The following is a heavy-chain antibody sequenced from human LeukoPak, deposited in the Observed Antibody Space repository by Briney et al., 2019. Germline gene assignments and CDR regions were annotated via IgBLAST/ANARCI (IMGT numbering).Heavy chain of an antibody. J-gene: IGHJ4*02. V-gene: IGHV3-30*18. D-gene: IGHD3-22*01. CDR3: AKRNSSGYYPLYYFDY. Sequence: GGSLRLSCAASGFTFSSYWMTWVRQAPGKGLEWVAVISYDGSNKYYADSVKGRFTISRDNSKNTLYLQMNSLRAEDTAVYYCAKRNSSGYYPLYYFDYWGQGTLVTVSS. CDR2: ISYDGSNK. CDR1: GFTFSSYW.